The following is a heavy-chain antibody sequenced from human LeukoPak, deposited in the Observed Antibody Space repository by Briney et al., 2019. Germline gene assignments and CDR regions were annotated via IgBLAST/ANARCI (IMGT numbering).Heavy chain of an antibody. CDR2: ISSSGSTI. CDR1: GFTFSDYY. V-gene: IGHV3-11*01. Sequence: GSLRLSCAASGFTFSDYYMSWIRQAPGKGLEWVSYISSSGSTIYYADSVKGRFTISRDNAKNSLYLQMNSLRAEDTAVYYCAREIDSSGYKSYYYYMDVWGKGTTVTISS. CDR3: AREIDSSGYKSYYYYMDV. J-gene: IGHJ6*03. D-gene: IGHD3-22*01.